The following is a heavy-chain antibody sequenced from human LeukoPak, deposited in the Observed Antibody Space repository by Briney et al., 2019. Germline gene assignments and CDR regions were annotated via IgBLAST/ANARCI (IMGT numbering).Heavy chain of an antibody. CDR2: INPNSGGT. CDR1: GYTFTGYY. CDR3: ARDSSRGIAAAGTGYYFDY. V-gene: IGHV1-2*02. J-gene: IGHJ4*02. D-gene: IGHD6-13*01. Sequence: GASVKVSCKASGYTFTGYYMHWVRQAPGQGLEWVGWINPNSGGTNYAQKFQGRVTMTRDTSISTAYMELSRLRSDDTAVYYCARDSSRGIAAAGTGYYFDYWGQGTLVTVSS.